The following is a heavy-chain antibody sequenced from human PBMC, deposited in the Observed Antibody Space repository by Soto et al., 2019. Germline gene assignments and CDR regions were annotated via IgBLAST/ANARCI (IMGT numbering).Heavy chain of an antibody. J-gene: IGHJ4*02. D-gene: IGHD3-3*01. Sequence: QVQVVQSGSEVKKPGASVKVSCTASGYTFSNYDIHWVRQATGQGLEWMGWMNPSSGVTGYAQKFQDRVSMTRDTSIRTAYMELSSLRSDDTAVYYCARGYEGALGYFFEYWGQGTLVTVFS. V-gene: IGHV1-8*01. CDR2: MNPSSGVT. CDR3: ARGYEGALGYFFEY. CDR1: GYTFSNYD.